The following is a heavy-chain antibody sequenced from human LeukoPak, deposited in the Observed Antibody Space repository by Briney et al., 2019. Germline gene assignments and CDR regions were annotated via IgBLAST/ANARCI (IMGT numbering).Heavy chain of an antibody. D-gene: IGHD3-16*02. Sequence: GGSLRLSCAASRFTFGGYTMSWVRQAPGKGLQWVSTITSGGDYMYYADPVKGRFTISRDDSKNSLYLHMNSLRAEDTAVYYCARVSIFGVVIANDYWGQGTVVTVSS. CDR3: ARVSIFGVVIANDY. J-gene: IGHJ4*02. CDR2: ITSGGDYM. V-gene: IGHV3-21*01. CDR1: RFTFGGYT.